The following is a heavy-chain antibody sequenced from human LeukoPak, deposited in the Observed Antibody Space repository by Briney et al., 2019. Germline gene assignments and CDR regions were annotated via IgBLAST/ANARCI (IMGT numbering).Heavy chain of an antibody. CDR2: IYYSVST. J-gene: IGHJ5*02. V-gene: IGHV4-59*01. D-gene: IGHD1-26*01. CDR3: ARVGSYSDWFDP. Sequence: SETLSLTCTVSGGSISSYYWSWIRQPPGKGLEWIGYIYYSVSTNYNPSLKSRVTISVDTSKNQSSLKLSSVTAADTAVYYCARVGSYSDWFDPWGQGTLVTVSS. CDR1: GGSISSYY.